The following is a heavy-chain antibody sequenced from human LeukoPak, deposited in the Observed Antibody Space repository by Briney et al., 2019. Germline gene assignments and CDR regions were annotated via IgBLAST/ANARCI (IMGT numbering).Heavy chain of an antibody. Sequence: SETLSLTCAVHGGSFNDYYWNWIRQSPGRGLEWIGEVHHSGSTKYNPSLKSRLSISLDTSKNQFSLSLNSVVAADTAVYYCARHKARLGVVIYFDYWGQGTLVTVSS. V-gene: IGHV4-34*01. CDR1: GGSFNDYY. J-gene: IGHJ4*02. CDR3: ARHKARLGVVIYFDY. CDR2: VHHSGST. D-gene: IGHD3-3*01.